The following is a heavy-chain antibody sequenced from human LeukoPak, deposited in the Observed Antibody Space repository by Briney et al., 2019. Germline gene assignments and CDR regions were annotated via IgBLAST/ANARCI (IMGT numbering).Heavy chain of an antibody. V-gene: IGHV4-39*01. J-gene: IGHJ4*02. Sequence: SETLSLTCTVSGGSISSSNYYWGWIRQPPGKGLEWIGSIYYSGSTSYNPSLKSRVTISVDTSKNQFSLKLDSVTAADTAVYYCARNASDSGTSYFNYWGQGTLVTVSS. CDR2: IYYSGST. D-gene: IGHD1-26*01. CDR1: GGSISSSNYY. CDR3: ARNASDSGTSYFNY.